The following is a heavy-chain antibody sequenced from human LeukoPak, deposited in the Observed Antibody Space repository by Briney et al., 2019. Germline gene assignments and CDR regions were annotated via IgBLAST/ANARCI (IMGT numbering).Heavy chain of an antibody. V-gene: IGHV1-69*04. CDR2: IIPIFGIA. CDR1: GGTFSSYA. D-gene: IGHD3-22*01. CDR3: AREAHYYDRADAFDI. Sequence: GASVKVSCKASGGTFSSYAISWVRQAPGQGLEWMGRIIPIFGIANYAQKFQGRVTITADKSTSTAYMELSSLRSGDTAVYYCAREAHYYDRADAFDIWGQGTMVTVSS. J-gene: IGHJ3*02.